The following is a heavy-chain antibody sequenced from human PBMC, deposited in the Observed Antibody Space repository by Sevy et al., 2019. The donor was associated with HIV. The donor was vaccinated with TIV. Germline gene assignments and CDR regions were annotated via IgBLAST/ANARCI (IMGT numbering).Heavy chain of an antibody. Sequence: GSLRLSCAASGFTFSSYGMHWVRQAPGKGLEWVAVISYDGSNKYYAASVKGRFTISRDNSKNTLYLQMNSLRAEDTAVYYCAKGPSDIAARQYFDYWGQGTLVTVSS. CDR1: GFTFSSYG. J-gene: IGHJ4*02. CDR2: ISYDGSNK. V-gene: IGHV3-30*18. D-gene: IGHD6-6*01. CDR3: AKGPSDIAARQYFDY.